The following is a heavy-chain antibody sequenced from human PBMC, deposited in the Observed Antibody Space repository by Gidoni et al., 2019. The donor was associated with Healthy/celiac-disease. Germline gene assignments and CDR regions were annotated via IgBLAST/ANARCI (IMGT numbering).Heavy chain of an antibody. Sequence: EVQLVESGGGFIQPGGSLRLSCAASGFTVRSHYMSWVRQAPGKGLEWVSVIDSGGSTDYADSVKGRFTISRDNSKNTLYLQMNSLRAEDTAVYYCARSYDSSGYYYYYYMDVWGKGTTVTVSS. CDR3: ARSYDSSGYYYYYYMDV. CDR2: IDSGGST. CDR1: GFTVRSHY. D-gene: IGHD3-22*01. V-gene: IGHV3-53*01. J-gene: IGHJ6*03.